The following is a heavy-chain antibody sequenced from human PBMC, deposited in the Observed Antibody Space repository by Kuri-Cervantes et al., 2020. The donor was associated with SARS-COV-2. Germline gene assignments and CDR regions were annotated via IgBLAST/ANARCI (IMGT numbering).Heavy chain of an antibody. V-gene: IGHV3-23*01. Sequence: GGSLRLSCAASGFTFSSYAMSWVRQAPGKGLEWVSAISGSGGSTYYADSVEGRFTISRDNSKNTLYLQMNSLRAEDTAVYYCATGLSSGWYYANSGHYFDYRGQGTLVTVSS. CDR1: GFTFSSYA. D-gene: IGHD6-19*01. CDR3: ATGLSSGWYYANSGHYFDY. J-gene: IGHJ4*02. CDR2: ISGSGGST.